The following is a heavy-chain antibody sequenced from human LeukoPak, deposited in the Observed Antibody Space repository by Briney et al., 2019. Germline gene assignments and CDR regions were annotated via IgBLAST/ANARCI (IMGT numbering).Heavy chain of an antibody. J-gene: IGHJ6*03. D-gene: IGHD6-19*01. CDR3: SRVRDLWVSSGWFRTDDYCYYMDV. V-gene: IGHV3-30*04. CDR1: AFTFTNFA. Sequence: GGSLTFSAAAHAFTFTNFAMSWDGPAPGQGLEWGAVITSDGSNKYYAVSVKGRFTITRDNSKNTLYLQKNSLRAEDTAVYYCSRVRDLWVSSGWFRTDDYCYYMDVWGKGTTVTVSS. CDR2: ITSDGSNK.